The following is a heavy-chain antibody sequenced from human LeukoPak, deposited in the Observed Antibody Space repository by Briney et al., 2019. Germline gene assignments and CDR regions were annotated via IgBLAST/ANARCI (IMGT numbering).Heavy chain of an antibody. J-gene: IGHJ3*02. D-gene: IGHD4-23*01. CDR3: ARQYGGLDAFDI. CDR2: IYYSGST. CDR1: GGCINSSSYY. V-gene: IGHV4-39*01. Sequence: PSETLSLTCTVSGGCINSSSYYWGWIRQPPGKGLEWIGSIYYSGSTYYNPSLKSRVTISVDTSKNQFSLKLSSVTAADTAVYYCARQYGGLDAFDIWGQGTMVTVSS.